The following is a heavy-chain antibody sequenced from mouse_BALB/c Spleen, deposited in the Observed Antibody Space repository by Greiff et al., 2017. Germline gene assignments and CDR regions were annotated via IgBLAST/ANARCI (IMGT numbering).Heavy chain of an antibody. CDR1: GYSITSDYA. CDR3: ARQDRYDKNFDV. V-gene: IGHV3-2*02. Sequence: EVQLQQSGPGLVKPSQSLSLTCTVTGYSITSDYAWNWIRQFPGNQLEWMGYISYSGSTSYNPSLKSRISITRDTTKNQFFLQLNSVTTEDTATYYCARQDRYDKNFDVWGAGTTVTVSS. D-gene: IGHD2-14*01. J-gene: IGHJ1*01. CDR2: ISYSGST.